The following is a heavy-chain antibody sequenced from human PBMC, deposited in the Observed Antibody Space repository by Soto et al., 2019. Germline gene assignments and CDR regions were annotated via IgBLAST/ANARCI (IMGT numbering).Heavy chain of an antibody. D-gene: IGHD3-3*01. V-gene: IGHV4-31*03. Sequence: QVQLQESGPGLVKPSQTLSLTCTVSGGSISSGDYYWSWIRQHPGKGLEWIGYIYYSGSTYYNPSLKSRVTISVDTSTNQFSLKLSSVTAADTAVYSCARWWSGSRQGFDPWGQGTLVSVSS. CDR3: ARWWSGSRQGFDP. CDR2: IYYSGST. J-gene: IGHJ5*02. CDR1: GGSISSGDYY.